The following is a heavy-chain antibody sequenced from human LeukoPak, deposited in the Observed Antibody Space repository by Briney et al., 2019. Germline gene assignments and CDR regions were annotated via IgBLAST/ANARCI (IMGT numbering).Heavy chain of an antibody. CDR1: GYSFTSYW. Sequence: GESLKISCKGSGYSFTSYWIGWVRQMPGKGLEWIGIIYPGDSDTRYSPSFQGQVTISADRSISTAYLQWSSLKASDTAMYYCARAPRQAYDFWSGYYETSYYYYMDVWGKGTTVTVSS. D-gene: IGHD3-3*01. CDR3: ARAPRQAYDFWSGYYETSYYYYMDV. CDR2: IYPGDSDT. J-gene: IGHJ6*03. V-gene: IGHV5-51*01.